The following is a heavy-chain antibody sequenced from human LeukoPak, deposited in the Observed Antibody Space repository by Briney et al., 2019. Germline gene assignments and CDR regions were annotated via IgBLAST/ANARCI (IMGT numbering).Heavy chain of an antibody. J-gene: IGHJ4*02. CDR3: ASSLYKGSSGRAFDY. V-gene: IGHV1-69*05. CDR1: GGTFSSYA. Sequence: SVKVSCKASGGTFSSYAISWVRQAPGQGLEWMGRIIPIFGTANYAQKLQGRVTITTDESTSTAYMELSSLRSEDTAVYYCASSLYKGSSGRAFDYWGQGTLVTVSS. D-gene: IGHD6-6*01. CDR2: IIPIFGTA.